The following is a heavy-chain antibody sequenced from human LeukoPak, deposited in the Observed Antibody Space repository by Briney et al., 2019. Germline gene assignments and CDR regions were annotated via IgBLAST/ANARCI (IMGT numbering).Heavy chain of an antibody. Sequence: ASAKVSCKASGYTFTSYYMHWVRQAPGQGLEWMGIINPSGDFRSYAQKFQGRVTVTRDMSTRTVYMELSDLEPEDTAVYYCARDYSGEWEQLTGWWFDPWGQGTLVIVSS. J-gene: IGHJ5*02. CDR2: INPSGDFR. D-gene: IGHD1-26*01. V-gene: IGHV1-46*01. CDR3: ARDYSGEWEQLTGWWFDP. CDR1: GYTFTSYY.